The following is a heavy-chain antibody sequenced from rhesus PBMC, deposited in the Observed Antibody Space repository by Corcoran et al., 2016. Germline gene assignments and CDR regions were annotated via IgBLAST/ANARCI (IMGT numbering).Heavy chain of an antibody. Sequence: EVQLVESGGGLAKPGGSLRLSCAASGFTFSSYWMNWVRQTPGKGMELLSAINRGGGSHYYADSVKGRFTISRHNSKNTLTLQINSLRAEDTAVYYCAKDLGYCSGGVCYDYWGQGVLVTVSS. J-gene: IGHJ4*01. CDR3: AKDLGYCSGGVCYDY. V-gene: IGHV3S42*01. CDR2: INRGGGSH. D-gene: IGHD2-39*02. CDR1: GFTFSSYW.